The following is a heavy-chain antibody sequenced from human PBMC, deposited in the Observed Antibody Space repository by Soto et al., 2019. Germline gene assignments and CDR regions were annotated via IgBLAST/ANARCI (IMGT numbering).Heavy chain of an antibody. V-gene: IGHV3-66*01. CDR3: ARTCSGGTCSFDY. CDR2: IYSGGST. J-gene: IGHJ4*02. D-gene: IGHD2-15*01. Sequence: EVQLVESGGGLVQPGGSLRLSCAASGFTVSSNYMSWVRQAPGKGLEWVSVIYSGGSTYYADSVKGRFTISRDNSENTLYLQMNSLRAEDTAVYYCARTCSGGTCSFDYWGQGTQVTVSS. CDR1: GFTVSSNY.